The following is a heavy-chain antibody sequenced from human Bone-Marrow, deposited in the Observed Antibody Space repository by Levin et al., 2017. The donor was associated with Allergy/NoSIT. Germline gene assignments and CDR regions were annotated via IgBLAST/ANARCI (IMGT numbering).Heavy chain of an antibody. CDR2: ISWNGGSI. V-gene: IGHV3-9*01. Sequence: GGSLRLSCVGSGFSFDEYAMHLVRQAPGTGLELFSGISWNGGSIDYADSVQCRFTISRDNPKNSLYLQMNSLRPEDTALYYCAMSPLRSAVRTDAFDIWGRGTMVTVSS. CDR1: GFSFDEYA. J-gene: IGHJ3*02. CDR3: AMSPLRSAVRTDAFDI. D-gene: IGHD6-19*01.